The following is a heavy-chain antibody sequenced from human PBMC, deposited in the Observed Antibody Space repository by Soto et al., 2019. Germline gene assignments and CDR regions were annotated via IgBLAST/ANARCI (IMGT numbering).Heavy chain of an antibody. CDR1: GFSPTTYA. Sequence: QVQLVQSGAEVKRPGASVKISCKASGFSPTTYAFSWVRRAPGKGLEWMGLISADTGEPRYAQKFQGRVAMTTDTSTRTAYMELRGLTSDDMAVYYCGVSAGLDFWGQGTRVTVSS. CDR2: ISADTGEP. CDR3: GVSAGLDF. D-gene: IGHD6-13*01. J-gene: IGHJ4*02. V-gene: IGHV1-18*03.